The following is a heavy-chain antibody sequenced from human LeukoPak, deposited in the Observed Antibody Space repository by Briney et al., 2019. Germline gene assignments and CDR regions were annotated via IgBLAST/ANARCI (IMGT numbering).Heavy chain of an antibody. CDR3: AREDYGMDV. CDR2: IYYSGNSGST. CDR1: GGSISGYY. Sequence: PSETLSLTCTVSGGSISGYYWSWIRQPPGKGLEWIGYIYYSGNSGSTNYNPSLKSRVTISVDTSKNQFSLELSSVTAADTAVYYCAREDYGMDVWGQGTTVTVSS. J-gene: IGHJ6*02. V-gene: IGHV4-59*01.